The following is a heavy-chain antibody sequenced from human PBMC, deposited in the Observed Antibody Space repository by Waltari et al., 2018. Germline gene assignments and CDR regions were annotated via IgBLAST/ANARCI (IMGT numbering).Heavy chain of an antibody. CDR2: FSGRGDNT. V-gene: IGHV3-23*01. Sequence: EVQLLESGGGLVQPGGSLRLSCAASGFYFSGNAMSWVRQAPGKGVEWVATFSGRGDNTYYADSVKGRFTISRDNSQNTLFLQMNSLRADDTAVYYCTKDLYSWSYDFWGQGTLVTVSS. J-gene: IGHJ4*02. D-gene: IGHD1-26*01. CDR1: GFYFSGNA. CDR3: TKDLYSWSYDF.